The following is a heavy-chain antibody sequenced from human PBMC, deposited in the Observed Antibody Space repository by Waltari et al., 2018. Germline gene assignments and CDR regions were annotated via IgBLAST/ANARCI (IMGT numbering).Heavy chain of an antibody. V-gene: IGHV3-30*01. D-gene: IGHD2-8*01. CDR1: GFTSSTYT. CDR3: ARDDRDGLPDYFDF. J-gene: IGHJ4*02. CDR2: TSHDESHK. Sequence: QVQLVESGGGVVQPGRSLGLSCAASGFTSSTYTMHWVRQAPGKGLEWVAVTSHDESHKYYADSVKGRFTISKDNSKNTLYLQMNSLSTEDTAMYYCARDDRDGLPDYFDFWGQGTLVTVSS.